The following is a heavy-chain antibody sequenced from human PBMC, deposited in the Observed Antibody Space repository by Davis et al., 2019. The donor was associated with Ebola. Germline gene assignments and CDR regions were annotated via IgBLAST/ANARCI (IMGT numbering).Heavy chain of an antibody. CDR3: AKDQHGDYSIIYYYYGMDV. CDR2: ISSSSSTI. CDR1: GFTFSSYS. Sequence: GESLKISCAASGFTFSSYSMNWVRQAPGKGLEWVSYISSSSSTIYYADSVKGRFTISRDNAKKSLYLQMNSLRAEDTAVYYCAKDQHGDYSIIYYYYGMDVWGKGTTVTVSS. V-gene: IGHV3-48*01. J-gene: IGHJ6*04. D-gene: IGHD4-11*01.